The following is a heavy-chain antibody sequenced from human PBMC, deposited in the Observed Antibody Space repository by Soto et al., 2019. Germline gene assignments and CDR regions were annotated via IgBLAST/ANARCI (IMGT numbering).Heavy chain of an antibody. Sequence: EVQLLESGGGVVQPGGSLRLSCVASGFNFKKFAMAWVRQAPGEGLEWVSGISCCGGSTSYADSVKGRFSTARDDSKNTLSLQMNGLRVEDTAQYFCAKADGEQWLIPHLDNWGRGTLVTVS. J-gene: IGHJ4*02. V-gene: IGHV3-23*01. CDR3: AKADGEQWLIPHLDN. CDR2: ISCCGGST. CDR1: GFNFKKFA. D-gene: IGHD6-19*01.